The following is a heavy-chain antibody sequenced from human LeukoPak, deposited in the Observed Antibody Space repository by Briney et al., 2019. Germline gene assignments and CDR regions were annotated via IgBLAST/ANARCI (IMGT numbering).Heavy chain of an antibody. D-gene: IGHD1-26*01. CDR3: ARGGTYYPCIDY. J-gene: IGHJ4*02. V-gene: IGHV1-18*01. CDR2: ISAYNGRT. CDR1: GYTFTSSY. Sequence: ASVKVSCKASGYTFTSSYINWVRQAPGQRLEWMGWISAYNGRTSYAQKFQGRVTMTTDSSTSTAYMDLTSLRSDDTAVYYCARGGTYYPCIDYWGQGTLVTVSS.